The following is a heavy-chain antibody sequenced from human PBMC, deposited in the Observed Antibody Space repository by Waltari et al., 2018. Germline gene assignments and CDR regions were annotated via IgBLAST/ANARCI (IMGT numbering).Heavy chain of an antibody. CDR1: GFTFSYHA. V-gene: IGHV3-30*07. CDR2: ISYDGSDE. Sequence: QVQLLESGGGVVHPGRSLRLSCEASGFTFSYHALNWVRQSPGKGLEWVAGISYDGSDEYYADSVRGRFTISRDDSKDTVNLQMNSLRPEDTAVYYCARDGPLQIQSWYSFDYWGQGTLVTVSS. D-gene: IGHD5-18*01. CDR3: ARDGPLQIQSWYSFDY. J-gene: IGHJ4*02.